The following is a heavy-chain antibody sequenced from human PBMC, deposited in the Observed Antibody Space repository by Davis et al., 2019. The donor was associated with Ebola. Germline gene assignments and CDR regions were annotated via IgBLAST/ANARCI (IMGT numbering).Heavy chain of an antibody. V-gene: IGHV3-13*01. CDR2: IGTAGDT. CDR1: GFTFSSYD. J-gene: IGHJ3*02. CDR3: ARETTRGAFDI. Sequence: GGSLRLSCAASGFTFSSYDMHWVRQATGKGLEWVSAIGTAGDTYYPGSVKGRFTISRENAENSLYLQMNSLRAGDTAVYYCARETTRGAFDIWGQGTMVTVSS. D-gene: IGHD1-7*01.